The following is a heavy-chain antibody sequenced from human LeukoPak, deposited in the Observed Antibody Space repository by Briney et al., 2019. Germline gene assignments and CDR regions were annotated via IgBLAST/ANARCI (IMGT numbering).Heavy chain of an antibody. D-gene: IGHD3-22*01. CDR3: ARSYDSSGYYYRY. CDR1: GGSISSYY. Sequence: SETQSLTCTVSGGSISSYYWSWMRQPPGKGLEWIGYIYYSGSTNYNPSLKSRVTISVNTSKNQFSLKLSSVTAADTAVYYCARSYDSSGYYYRYWGQGILVTVSS. J-gene: IGHJ4*02. V-gene: IGHV4-59*01. CDR2: IYYSGST.